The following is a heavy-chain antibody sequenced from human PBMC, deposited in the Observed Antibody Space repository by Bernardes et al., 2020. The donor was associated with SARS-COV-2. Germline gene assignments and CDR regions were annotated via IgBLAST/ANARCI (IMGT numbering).Heavy chain of an antibody. CDR3: ARGAAGVYFYGMDV. CDR1: GYTFTHDW. J-gene: IGHJ6*02. CDR2: IYLGDSSS. V-gene: IGHV5-51*01. D-gene: IGHD2-21*01. Sequence: GEYLKISSKASGYTFTHDWIGWVRHISGKGLEWMGIIYLGDSSSTYSPSFQGQVTISADKSISTAYLQWSSLKASDTAMYFCARGAAGVYFYGMDVWGQGTPVTVSS.